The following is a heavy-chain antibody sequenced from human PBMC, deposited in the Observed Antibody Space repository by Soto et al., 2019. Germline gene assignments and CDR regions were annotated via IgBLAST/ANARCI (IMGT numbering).Heavy chain of an antibody. CDR1: VVSVSDKTYY. CDR3: ARTTAVPNTLQSRYFFDY. CDR2: VYYSGTT. J-gene: IGHJ4*02. Sequence: SETLSLTCSFSVVSVSDKTYYWSWIRQPPGKRLEWIGYVYYSGTTNYNPSLKSRVTISVDLSKNRFSLRLSSVTTADTALYYCARTTAVPNTLQSRYFFDYRGQGTQVTV. V-gene: IGHV4-61*01. D-gene: IGHD4-17*01.